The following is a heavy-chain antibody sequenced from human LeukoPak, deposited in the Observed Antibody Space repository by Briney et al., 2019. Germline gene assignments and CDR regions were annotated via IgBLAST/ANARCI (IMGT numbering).Heavy chain of an antibody. CDR1: GFTFSTYW. Sequence: PGGSLRLSCAASGFTFSTYWMTWVRQAQGKGLEWVASISSDGSGKYYMDSVKGRFTISRDNAKNSLFLQMNSLRAEDTAVHYCGRVRPGDADYWGQGTLVTVSS. J-gene: IGHJ4*02. D-gene: IGHD1-26*01. CDR2: ISSDGSGK. CDR3: GRVRPGDADY. V-gene: IGHV3-7*01.